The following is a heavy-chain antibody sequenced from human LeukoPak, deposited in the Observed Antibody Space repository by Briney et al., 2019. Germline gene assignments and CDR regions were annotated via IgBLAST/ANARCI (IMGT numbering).Heavy chain of an antibody. V-gene: IGHV3-7*01. Sequence: PGESLRLSCVDPGFTFRTYWMSWVRQAPGKGLEWVANIKEDGTEEDYVDSVKGRFTISRDNAKNSLYLQMNRLSVEDTAVYYCASGSSANWFDPWGQGTLVTVSS. CDR1: GFTFRTYW. D-gene: IGHD6-6*01. CDR3: ASGSSANWFDP. J-gene: IGHJ5*02. CDR2: IKEDGTEE.